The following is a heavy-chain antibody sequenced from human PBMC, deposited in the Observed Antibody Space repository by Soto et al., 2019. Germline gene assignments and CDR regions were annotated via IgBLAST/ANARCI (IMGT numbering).Heavy chain of an antibody. CDR3: AKDGGYSYGLDAFDI. CDR2: ISYDGSNK. V-gene: IGHV3-30*18. D-gene: IGHD5-18*01. CDR1: GITFSSYG. J-gene: IGHJ3*02. Sequence: QVQLVESGGGVVQPGRSLRLSCAASGITFSSYGMHWVRQAPGKGLEWVAIISYDGSNKHYADSVKGRFTISRDNSKNTLYLQMNSLRAEDTAVYYCAKDGGYSYGLDAFDIWGRGTMVTVSS.